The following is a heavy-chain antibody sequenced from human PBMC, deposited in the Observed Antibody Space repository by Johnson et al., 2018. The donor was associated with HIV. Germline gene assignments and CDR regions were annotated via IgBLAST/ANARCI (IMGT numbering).Heavy chain of an antibody. CDR1: GFTFSSYA. V-gene: IGHV3-66*02. CDR2: IYSGGST. D-gene: IGHD3-10*01. CDR3: ARGVDGAFDI. J-gene: IGHJ3*02. Sequence: VQLVESGGGLVQPGGSLRLSCAASGFTFSSYAMSWVRQAPGKGLEWVSVIYSGGSTYYADSVKGRFIISRDNSKNTLYLQMNSLRAEDTAVYYCARGVDGAFDIWGQGTMVTVSS.